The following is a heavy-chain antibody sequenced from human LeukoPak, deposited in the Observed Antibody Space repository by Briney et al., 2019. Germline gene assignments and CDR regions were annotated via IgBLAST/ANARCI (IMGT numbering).Heavy chain of an antibody. CDR2: INPNSGGT. V-gene: IGHV1-2*06. CDR3: VGGDSSSWYAGYQPRRYNWFDP. D-gene: IGHD6-13*01. Sequence: GASVKVSCKASGYTFTGYYMHWVRQAPGQGLEWMGRINPNSGGTNYAQKFQGRVTMTRDTSSSTAYMEVSRLRSDDTAVYYCVGGDSSSWYAGYQPRRYNWFDPWGQGTLVTVSS. J-gene: IGHJ5*02. CDR1: GYTFTGYY.